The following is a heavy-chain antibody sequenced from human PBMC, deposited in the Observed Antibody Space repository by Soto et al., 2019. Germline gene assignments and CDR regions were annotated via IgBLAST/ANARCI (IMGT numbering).Heavy chain of an antibody. D-gene: IGHD4-17*01. CDR2: IYYSGST. J-gene: IGHJ4*02. Sequence: PSETLSLTCTVSGGSISSSDNFWGWIRQPPGKGLELIGSIYYSGSTYNNPSLNSRVTLSVDTSKNQFSLKLNSVTAADTAVYYCARYYGDYKNYFDYWGQGTLVTVSS. CDR3: ARYYGDYKNYFDY. V-gene: IGHV4-39*01. CDR1: GGSISSSDNF.